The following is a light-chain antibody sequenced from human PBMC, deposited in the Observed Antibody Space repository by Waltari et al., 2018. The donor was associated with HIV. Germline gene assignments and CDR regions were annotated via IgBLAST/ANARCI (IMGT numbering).Light chain of an antibody. CDR2: GAS. V-gene: IGKV3-15*01. Sequence: EIVMTQSPDTLSVSPGERATLSCRASQSVSSNLAWYQQKPGQAPRLLMYGASTRATGIPARFSGSGSGTEFTLTISGLQSEDFAVYYCQQYNSYPYTFGQGTKLEIK. J-gene: IGKJ2*01. CDR1: QSVSSN. CDR3: QQYNSYPYT.